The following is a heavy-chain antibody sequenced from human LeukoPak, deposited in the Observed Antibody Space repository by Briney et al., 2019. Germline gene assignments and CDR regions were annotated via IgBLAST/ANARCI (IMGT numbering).Heavy chain of an antibody. CDR3: ARGYCSSTSCYNFDY. D-gene: IGHD2-2*02. CDR2: IYPGDSDT. J-gene: IGHJ4*02. V-gene: IGHV5-51*01. CDR1: GYSFTSYW. Sequence: GESLKISCKGSGYSFTSYWIGWVRQMPGKGLEWMGIIYPGDSDTRYSPSFQGQVTISADKSISTAYLQWSSLKASDTAMYDCARGYCSSTSCYNFDYWGQGTLVTVSS.